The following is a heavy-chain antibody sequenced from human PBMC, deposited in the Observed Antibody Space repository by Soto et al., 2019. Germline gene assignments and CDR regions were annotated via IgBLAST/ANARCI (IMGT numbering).Heavy chain of an antibody. D-gene: IGHD6-19*01. CDR3: AKDLAAGIAVAGAFDI. CDR2: ISWNSGSI. Sequence: GGSLRLSCAASGFTFDDYAMHWVRQAPGKGLEWVSGISWNSGSIGYADSVKGRFTISRDNAKNSLYLQMNSLRAEDTALYYCAKDLAAGIAVAGAFDIWGQGTMVTVSS. CDR1: GFTFDDYA. J-gene: IGHJ3*02. V-gene: IGHV3-9*01.